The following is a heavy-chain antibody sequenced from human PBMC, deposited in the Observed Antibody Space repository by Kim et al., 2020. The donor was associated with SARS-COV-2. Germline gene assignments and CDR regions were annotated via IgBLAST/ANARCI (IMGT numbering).Heavy chain of an antibody. D-gene: IGHD1-26*01. V-gene: IGHV4-4*09. J-gene: IGHJ4*02. CDR3: AGTARGANFDY. Sequence: HHTPALRSRVTISVDTSKNQFSLKLSSVTAADTAVYYCAGTARGANFDYWGRGALVTVSS.